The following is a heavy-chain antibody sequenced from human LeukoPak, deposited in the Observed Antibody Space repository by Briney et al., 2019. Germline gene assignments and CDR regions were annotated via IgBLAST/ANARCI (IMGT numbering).Heavy chain of an antibody. J-gene: IGHJ4*02. Sequence: GGSLRLSCAASGFTVSSNYTSWVRQAPGKGLEWVSVIYSGGSTYYADSVKGRFTISRDNSKNTLYLQMNSLRAEDTAVYYCARHGGYYPSYFDYWGQGTLVTVSS. CDR2: IYSGGST. D-gene: IGHD3-22*01. CDR3: ARHGGYYPSYFDY. V-gene: IGHV3-66*04. CDR1: GFTVSSNY.